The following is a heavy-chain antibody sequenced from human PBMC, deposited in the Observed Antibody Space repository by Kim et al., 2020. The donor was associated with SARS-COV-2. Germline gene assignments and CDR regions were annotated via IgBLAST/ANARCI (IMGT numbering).Heavy chain of an antibody. V-gene: IGHV4-39*07. Sequence: SETLSLTCTVSGGSISSSSYYWGGIRQPPGKGLEWIGSIYYSGSTYYNPSLKSRVTISVDTSKNQFSLKLSSVSAADTAVYYCARDAAFGGWELLSDYYYYGMDVWGQGTTVTVSS. D-gene: IGHD1-26*01. J-gene: IGHJ6*02. CDR2: IYYSGST. CDR1: GGSISSSSYY. CDR3: ARDAAFGGWELLSDYYYYGMDV.